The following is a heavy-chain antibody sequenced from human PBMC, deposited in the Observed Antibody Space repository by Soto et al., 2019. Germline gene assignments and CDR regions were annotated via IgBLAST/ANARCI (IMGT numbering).Heavy chain of an antibody. CDR1: GYTFAGNY. CDR3: ARDPRPPSGWLGFWEYGMDV. J-gene: IGHJ6*02. D-gene: IGHD3-3*01. V-gene: IGHV1-2*02. Sequence: ASVKVSCKASGYTFAGNYIHWVRQAPGQGLEWMGWVNPDNGGTTSAQKFQGRVTMTRDTSVTTAYMELSRLTSDDTAVYYCARDPRPPSGWLGFWEYGMDVWGQGTTVTVSS. CDR2: VNPDNGGT.